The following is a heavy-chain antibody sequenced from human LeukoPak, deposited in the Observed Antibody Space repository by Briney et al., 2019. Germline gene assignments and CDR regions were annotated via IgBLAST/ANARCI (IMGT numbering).Heavy chain of an antibody. Sequence: GGSLRLSCAASGFAFSSYVLHWVRQAPGKGLEWVAVISYDGSNKYYADSVKGRFTISRDNSKNTLYLQMNSLRAEDTAVYYCAKDLYSSSSPGIYGMDVWGQGTTVTVSS. CDR2: ISYDGSNK. CDR3: AKDLYSSSSPGIYGMDV. CDR1: GFAFSSYV. J-gene: IGHJ6*02. D-gene: IGHD6-6*01. V-gene: IGHV3-30-3*01.